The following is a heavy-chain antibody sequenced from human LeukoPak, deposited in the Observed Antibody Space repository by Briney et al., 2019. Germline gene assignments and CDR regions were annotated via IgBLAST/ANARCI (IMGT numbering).Heavy chain of an antibody. V-gene: IGHV3-49*04. CDR1: GFTFGDYA. CDR2: IRSKAYGGTT. J-gene: IGHJ5*02. Sequence: QSGGSLRLSCTASGFTFGDYAMSWVRQAPGKGLEWVGFIRSKAYGGTTEYAASVKGRFTISRDESKSIAYLQMNSLKTEDTAVYYCTRSGCGSYCGWFDPWGQGTLVTVSS. D-gene: IGHD1-26*01. CDR3: TRSGCGSYCGWFDP.